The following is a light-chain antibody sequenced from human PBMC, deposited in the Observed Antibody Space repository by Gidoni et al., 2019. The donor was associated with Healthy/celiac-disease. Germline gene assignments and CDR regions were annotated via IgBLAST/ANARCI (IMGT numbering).Light chain of an antibody. CDR2: YAS. Sequence: IVLTQSPATLTVSPGERATLACRASQSVCSYLAWYQQRPGQAPRLLIYYASNRATGIPARFSGSGSGIDFTLTISSLEPEDFAVYYCQQRSGITFGGGTKVEIK. V-gene: IGKV3-11*01. CDR1: QSVCSY. J-gene: IGKJ4*01. CDR3: QQRSGIT.